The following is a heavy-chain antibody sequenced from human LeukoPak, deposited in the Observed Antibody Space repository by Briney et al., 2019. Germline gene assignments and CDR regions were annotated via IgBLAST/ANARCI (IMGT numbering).Heavy chain of an antibody. D-gene: IGHD2-15*01. V-gene: IGHV1-69*13. CDR1: GGTFSSYA. CDR3: AREPGYCSGASCYN. Sequence: GASVKVSCKASGGTFSSYAISWVRQAPGQGLEWMGGIIPIFGTANYAQKFQGRVTITADESTSTAYMELSSLRSEDTAVYYCAREPGYCSGASCYNWGQGTLVTVSS. CDR2: IIPIFGTA. J-gene: IGHJ4*02.